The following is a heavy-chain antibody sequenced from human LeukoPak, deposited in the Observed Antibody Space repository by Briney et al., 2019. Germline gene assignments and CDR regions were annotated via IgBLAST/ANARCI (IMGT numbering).Heavy chain of an antibody. CDR3: ARDLVRGRRKWENNGMDV. V-gene: IGHV1-18*01. J-gene: IGHJ6*02. D-gene: IGHD1-26*01. Sequence: GASVTVSFKASGYTFTNYGISWVRQAPGQGLEWMGYIIAYNGNTNYAQNFQGRVTMTTDTSTSTAYMELRSLRSDDTAVYYCARDLVRGRRKWENNGMDVWGQGTRVTVSS. CDR2: IIAYNGNT. CDR1: GYTFTNYG.